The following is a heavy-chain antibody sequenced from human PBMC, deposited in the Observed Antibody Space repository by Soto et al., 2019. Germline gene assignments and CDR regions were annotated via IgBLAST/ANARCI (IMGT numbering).Heavy chain of an antibody. Sequence: TGGSLRLSCAASGFTFSSYAMSWVRQAPGKGLEWVSAISGSGGSTYYADSVKGRFTISRDNSKNTLYLQMNSLRAEDTAVYYCAKLIFGATREDYYMDVWGKGTTVTVSS. D-gene: IGHD3-3*01. CDR2: ISGSGGST. CDR3: AKLIFGATREDYYMDV. J-gene: IGHJ6*03. CDR1: GFTFSSYA. V-gene: IGHV3-23*01.